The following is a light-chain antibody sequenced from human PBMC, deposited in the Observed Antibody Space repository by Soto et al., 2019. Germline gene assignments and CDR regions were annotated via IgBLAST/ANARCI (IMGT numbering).Light chain of an antibody. CDR1: QSINSF. CDR3: QKYGGSPRT. V-gene: IGKV3-20*01. J-gene: IGKJ1*01. Sequence: EIVLTQSPGTLSLSPGEGATLSCRASQSINSFLAWYQQRRGQAPRLLIHGASNRATGIPDRFSGSGSGTDSTLTISRLEPEDFAVYYCQKYGGSPRTFGQGTKVEVK. CDR2: GAS.